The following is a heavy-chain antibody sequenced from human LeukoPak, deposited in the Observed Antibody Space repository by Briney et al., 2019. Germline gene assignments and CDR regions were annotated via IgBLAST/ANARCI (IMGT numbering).Heavy chain of an antibody. J-gene: IGHJ4*02. CDR1: GFTFSSYS. V-gene: IGHV3-21*01. CDR2: ISSTSRHI. Sequence: PGGALRLSCAASGFTFSSYSMNWVRQAPGKGLEWVSSISSTSRHIYYADSVKGRFTISRDDASNSLYLQMNSLRAEDTAVYYCVRDLNTITTAFFVYCGQGTLVTVSS. CDR3: VRDLNTITTAFFVY. D-gene: IGHD4-11*01.